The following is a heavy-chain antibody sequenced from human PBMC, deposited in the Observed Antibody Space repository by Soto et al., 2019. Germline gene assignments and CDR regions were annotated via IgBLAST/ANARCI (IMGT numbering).Heavy chain of an antibody. V-gene: IGHV4-31*03. CDR1: GGSISSGGYY. D-gene: IGHD1-26*01. CDR2: IYYSGST. CDR3: AREGGIVGATAADY. J-gene: IGHJ4*02. Sequence: QVQLQESGPGLVKPSQTLSLTCTVSGGSISSGGYYWSWIRQHPGTGLEWIGYIYYSGSTYYNPPLRSRVTISVDTSKNQFSLKLSSVTAADTAVYYCAREGGIVGATAADYWGQGTLVTVSS.